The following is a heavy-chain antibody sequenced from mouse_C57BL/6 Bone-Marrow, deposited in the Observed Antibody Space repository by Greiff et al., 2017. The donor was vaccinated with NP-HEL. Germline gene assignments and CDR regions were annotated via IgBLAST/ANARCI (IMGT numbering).Heavy chain of an antibody. Sequence: EVKLQESGPGLVKPSQSLSLTCSVPGYSIISGYYWNWIRQFPGTKLAWMAYISYDGSNNYNPSLKNRISITRDISKNKFFLKLTSVTTEDTATYYCAREGGYYGSPFAYWGQGTLVTVSA. CDR2: ISYDGSN. D-gene: IGHD1-1*01. CDR1: GYSIISGYY. J-gene: IGHJ3*01. V-gene: IGHV3-6*01. CDR3: AREGGYYGSPFAY.